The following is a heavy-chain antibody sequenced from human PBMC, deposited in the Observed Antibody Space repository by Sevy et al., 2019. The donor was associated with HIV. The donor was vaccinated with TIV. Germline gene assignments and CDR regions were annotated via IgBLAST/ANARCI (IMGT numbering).Heavy chain of an antibody. CDR1: GFTFSSYW. CDR3: ASGLEQLVPFYYFDY. V-gene: IGHV3-74*01. CDR2: INSDGSST. Sequence: GGSLRLSCAASGFTFSSYWMHWVRQAPGKGLVWVSRINSDGSSTSYADSVKGRFTISRDNAKNTLYLQMNSLRAEDTAVYYCASGLEQLVPFYYFDYWGQGTLVTVSS. J-gene: IGHJ4*02. D-gene: IGHD6-6*01.